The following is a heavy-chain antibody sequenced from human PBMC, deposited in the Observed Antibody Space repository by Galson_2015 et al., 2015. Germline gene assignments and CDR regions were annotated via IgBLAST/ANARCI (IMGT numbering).Heavy chain of an antibody. V-gene: IGHV2-70*01. CDR3: ARAYRIAAAGTVRNWFDP. CDR2: IDWDDDK. Sequence: LVKPTQTLTLTCTFSGFSLSTSGMCVSWIRQPPGKALEWLALIDWDDDKYYSTSLKTRLTISKDTSKNQVVLTMTNMDPVDTATYYCARAYRIAAAGTVRNWFDPWGQGTLVTVSS. CDR1: GFSLSTSGMC. J-gene: IGHJ5*02. D-gene: IGHD6-13*01.